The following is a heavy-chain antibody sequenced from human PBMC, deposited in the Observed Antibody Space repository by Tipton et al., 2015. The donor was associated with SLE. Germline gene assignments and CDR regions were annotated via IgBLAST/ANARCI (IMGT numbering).Heavy chain of an antibody. D-gene: IGHD6-6*01. Sequence: TLSLTCTVSRGSINSHYWGWIRQPPGKGLEWIGSFFHGGNTYYNPSLKSRVTISTDTSKNQFSLRLNSVAAADTATYYCARQLYSSSGFFDSWGQGTLVTVSS. CDR1: RGSINSHY. V-gene: IGHV4-59*08. CDR2: FFHGGNT. CDR3: ARQLYSSSGFFDS. J-gene: IGHJ4*02.